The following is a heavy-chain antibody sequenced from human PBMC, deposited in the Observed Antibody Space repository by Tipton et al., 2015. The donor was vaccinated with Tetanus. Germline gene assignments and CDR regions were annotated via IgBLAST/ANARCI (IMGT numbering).Heavy chain of an antibody. Sequence: TLSLTCTVSGASVRAGDYSWNWIRQPPGKGLEWLAYVSYSGSTNSNYSLKSRITISQDTSKNQFSLKLTSVTAADTAVCYCARANYDFPKKGPFDSWGQGTLVIVSS. D-gene: IGHD3-3*01. CDR1: GASVRAGDYS. V-gene: IGHV4-61*08. CDR3: ARANYDFPKKGPFDS. J-gene: IGHJ4*02. CDR2: VSYSGST.